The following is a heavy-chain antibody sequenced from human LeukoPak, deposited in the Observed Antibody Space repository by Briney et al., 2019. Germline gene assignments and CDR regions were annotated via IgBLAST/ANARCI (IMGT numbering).Heavy chain of an antibody. V-gene: IGHV1-2*02. CDR2: INPKSGGT. Sequence: GASVKVSCKTSGYTFDNYDINWVRQAPGQGLEWMGWINPKSGGTNYAQKFLGRVTMTRDTSINTAYMELSRLRSDDTAVYYCASLYGDYVASDYWGQGTLVTVSS. CDR3: ASLYGDYVASDY. CDR1: GYTFDNYD. D-gene: IGHD4-17*01. J-gene: IGHJ4*02.